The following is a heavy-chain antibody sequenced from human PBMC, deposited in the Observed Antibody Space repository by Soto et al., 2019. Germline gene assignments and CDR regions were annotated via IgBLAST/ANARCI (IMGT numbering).Heavy chain of an antibody. J-gene: IGHJ6*02. CDR3: ARESGGYDSSTRYGLDV. V-gene: IGHV4-31*03. D-gene: IGHD6-25*01. Sequence: SETLSLTCSVSGGSISSVGHYWTWIRQQPGKGLEWIGYIYYSGSTDYNPSLKSRVTISVDRSKNQFSLNLSSVTAADTAIYYCARESGGYDSSTRYGLDVWGQGTTVTVYS. CDR1: GGSISSVGHY. CDR2: IYYSGST.